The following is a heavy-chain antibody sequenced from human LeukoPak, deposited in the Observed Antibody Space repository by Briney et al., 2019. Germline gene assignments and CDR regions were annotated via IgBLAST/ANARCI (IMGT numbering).Heavy chain of an antibody. D-gene: IGHD3-22*01. CDR1: GGSTSRGSYY. J-gene: IGHJ4*02. CDR3: ARGPEAHYYDSSGYGY. CDR2: INHSGST. Sequence: SETLSLTCTISGGSTSRGSYYWGWIRQPPGKGLEWIGEINHSGSTNYNPSLKSRVTISVDTSKNQFSLKLSSVTAADTAVYYCARGPEAHYYDSSGYGYWGQGTLVTVSS. V-gene: IGHV4-39*07.